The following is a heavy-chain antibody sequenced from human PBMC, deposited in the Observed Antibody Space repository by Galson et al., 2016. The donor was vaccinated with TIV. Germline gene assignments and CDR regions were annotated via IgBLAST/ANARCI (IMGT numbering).Heavy chain of an antibody. CDR3: ARTRSAAAGGLDF. D-gene: IGHD6-13*01. J-gene: IGHJ4*02. Sequence: PALVKPTQTLTLTCTFSGFPLGTSGMCVSWVRQPPGKALEWLARIDWDDDKYYSTSLKTRLTISKDTSKNKVVLMVTDVDPMDTATYFCARTRSAAAGGLDFWGQGTLVTVSS. CDR2: IDWDDDK. V-gene: IGHV2-70*11. CDR1: GFPLGTSGMC.